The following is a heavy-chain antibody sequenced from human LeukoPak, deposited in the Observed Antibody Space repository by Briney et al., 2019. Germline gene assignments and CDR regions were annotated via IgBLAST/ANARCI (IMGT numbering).Heavy chain of an antibody. V-gene: IGHV4-34*01. CDR1: GGSFSGYY. CDR3: ARGQTYYYDSSGSNWFDP. CDR2: INHSGST. D-gene: IGHD3-22*01. J-gene: IGHJ5*02. Sequence: SETLSLTCAVYGGSFSGYYWSWLRQPPGKGLEWIGEINHSGSTNYNPSLKSRVTISVDTSKNQFSLKLSSVTAADTAVYYCARGQTYYYDSSGSNWFDPWGQGTLVTVSS.